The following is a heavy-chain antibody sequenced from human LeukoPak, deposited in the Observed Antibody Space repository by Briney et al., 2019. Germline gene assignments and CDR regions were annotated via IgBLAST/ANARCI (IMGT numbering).Heavy chain of an antibody. CDR2: IYHSGST. V-gene: IGHV4-38-2*01. D-gene: IGHD6-13*01. CDR3: ARLAAQGGY. J-gene: IGHJ4*02. CDR1: GYSISSGYY. Sequence: SETLSLTCAVSGYSISSGYYWGWIRQPPGKGLEWIGSIYHSGSTYYNPSLKSRLAIVVDTSKNQFSLKLSSVTAADTAVYFCARLAAQGGYWGQGTLVTVSS.